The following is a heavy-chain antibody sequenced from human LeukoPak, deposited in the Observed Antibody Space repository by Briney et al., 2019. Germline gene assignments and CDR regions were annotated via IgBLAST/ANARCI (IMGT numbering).Heavy chain of an antibody. V-gene: IGHV3-23*01. CDR1: GFSFTSYA. CDR2: VSRSGGAT. CDR3: ARRASYCSSTSCYDKYYFDY. Sequence: GGSLRLSCAASGFSFTSYAMSWVRQAQGKGLEWVSAVSRSGGATYYADSVKGRFTISRDNSKNTLYLQMNSLRAEDTAVYYCARRASYCSSTSCYDKYYFDYWGQGTLVTVSS. D-gene: IGHD2-2*01. J-gene: IGHJ4*02.